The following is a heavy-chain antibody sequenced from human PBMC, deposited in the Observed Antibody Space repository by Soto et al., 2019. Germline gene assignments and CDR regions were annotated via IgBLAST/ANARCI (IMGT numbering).Heavy chain of an antibody. J-gene: IGHJ4*02. V-gene: IGHV3-21*01. CDR1: GFAFMSYT. Sequence: PGGSLRLSCAASGFAFMSYTMNWVRQAPGKGPEWVSSMTSSGAYIYYTDSVKGRFTISRDNAKNSLYLQLNSLRAEDTAVYYCARDRYASYDSGTGYTNDYWGRGTLVTVSS. CDR3: ARDRYASYDSGTGYTNDY. D-gene: IGHD3-3*01. CDR2: MTSSGAYI.